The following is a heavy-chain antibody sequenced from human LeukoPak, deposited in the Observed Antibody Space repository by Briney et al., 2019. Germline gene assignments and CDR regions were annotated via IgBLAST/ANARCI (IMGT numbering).Heavy chain of an antibody. Sequence: GGSLRLSCAASGFSFSDYSMNWVRQAPGKGLEWVSSITISSSIIYYADSVKGRFTISRDNAKNSLYLQMNSLSAEDTAVYYCARDISQIGYYYGYVVDYWGQGTLVTVSS. CDR1: GFSFSDYS. V-gene: IGHV3-21*01. D-gene: IGHD3-10*01. J-gene: IGHJ4*02. CDR2: ITISSSII. CDR3: ARDISQIGYYYGYVVDY.